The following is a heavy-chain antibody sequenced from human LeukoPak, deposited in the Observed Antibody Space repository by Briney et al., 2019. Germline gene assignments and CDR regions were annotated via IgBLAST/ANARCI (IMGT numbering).Heavy chain of an antibody. CDR3: ARDYYDSSGPDV. J-gene: IGHJ6*03. CDR1: GFTFNNYA. CDR2: ISSSGSTI. D-gene: IGHD3-22*01. V-gene: IGHV3-11*04. Sequence: PGGSLRLSCAASGFTFNNYAMSWVRQAPGKGLEWISYISSSGSTIYYADSVMGRFTISRDNAKNSLYLQMNSLRAEDTAVYYCARDYYDSSGPDVWGKGTTVTVSS.